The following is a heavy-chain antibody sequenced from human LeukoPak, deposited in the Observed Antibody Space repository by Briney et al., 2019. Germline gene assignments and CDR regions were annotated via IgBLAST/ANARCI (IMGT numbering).Heavy chain of an antibody. CDR1: GFTFDEYA. CDR2: ITGSGTGT. D-gene: IGHD3-3*01. J-gene: IGHJ5*02. V-gene: IGHV3-43*02. Sequence: GGSLRLSCAASGFTFDEYAMHWVRQVPGKGLQWVSVITGSGTGTDYANSVKGRFTISRDNSRNSLYLQMNSLRIEDTALYYCAKDMDHYDFWTGGFDPWGQGTLVTVSS. CDR3: AKDMDHYDFWTGGFDP.